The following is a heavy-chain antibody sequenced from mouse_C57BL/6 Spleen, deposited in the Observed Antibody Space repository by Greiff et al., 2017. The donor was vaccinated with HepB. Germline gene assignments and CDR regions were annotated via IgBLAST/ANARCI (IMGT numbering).Heavy chain of an antibody. CDR2: IDPETGGT. J-gene: IGHJ2*01. D-gene: IGHD4-1*01. Sequence: VKLQESGAELVRPGASVTLSCKASGYTFTDYEMHWVKQTPVHGLEWIGAIDPETGGTAYNQKFKGKAILTADKSSSTAYMELRSLTSEDSAVYYCTRSWGGGDFDYWGQGTTLTVSS. V-gene: IGHV1-15*01. CDR3: TRSWGGGDFDY. CDR1: GYTFTDYE.